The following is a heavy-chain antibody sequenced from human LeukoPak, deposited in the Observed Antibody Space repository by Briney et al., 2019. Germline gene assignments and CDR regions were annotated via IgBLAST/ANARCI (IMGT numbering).Heavy chain of an antibody. CDR3: AKDQKWGPADYYFDS. CDR1: GFTLSNYA. J-gene: IGHJ4*02. D-gene: IGHD2-2*01. CDR2: ISTDGKDK. Sequence: GGSLRLSCAASGFTLSNYAMHWVRQAPGKGLEWVTVISTDGKDKKYADSVKGRFAISRDNSKNTLDLQMNSLRVEDTAVYYCAKDQKWGPADYYFDSWGQGTLVTVSS. V-gene: IGHV3-30*18.